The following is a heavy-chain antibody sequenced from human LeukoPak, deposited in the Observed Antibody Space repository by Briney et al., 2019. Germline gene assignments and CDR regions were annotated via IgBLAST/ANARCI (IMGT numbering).Heavy chain of an antibody. Sequence: GGSLRLSCAASGFTFSTNWMHWVRQAPGKGLVWVSRINGDGSRTNYADSVEGRFTISRDNAKNTVYLQMNSLRPEDTAVYYCVRSYRDLTGYYNHFDYWGQGNLVTVSS. CDR2: INGDGSRT. D-gene: IGHD3-9*01. CDR3: VRSYRDLTGYYNHFDY. V-gene: IGHV3-74*01. J-gene: IGHJ4*02. CDR1: GFTFSTNW.